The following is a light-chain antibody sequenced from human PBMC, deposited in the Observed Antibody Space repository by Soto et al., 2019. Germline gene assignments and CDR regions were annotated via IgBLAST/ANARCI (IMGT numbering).Light chain of an antibody. CDR1: HSVNNRQ. V-gene: IGKV3-20*01. CDR2: AAS. Sequence: ENVVTQSPGTLSLSPGERATLSCTASHSVNNRQLAWYQQRPGQAPRLLIYAASSRATGIPDRFSGSGSGTDFTLTISRVEPEDFAVYHCQQYGSSPRTFGQGTKLEIK. CDR3: QQYGSSPRT. J-gene: IGKJ2*01.